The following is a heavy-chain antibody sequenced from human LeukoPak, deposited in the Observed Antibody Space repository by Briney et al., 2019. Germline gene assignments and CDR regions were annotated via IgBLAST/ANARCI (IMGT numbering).Heavy chain of an antibody. CDR1: GGSINRINYY. V-gene: IGHV4-39*07. J-gene: IGHJ6*03. CDR2: IYYSGST. D-gene: IGHD6-19*01. Sequence: SETLSLTCTVSGGSINRINYYWGWIRQPPGKGLEWIGTIYYSGSTYSNPSLKSRVAISVDTSKNQFSLKLSSVTAADTAVYYCARRVGYSSGWYGVNYYYMDVWGKGTTVTISS. CDR3: ARRVGYSSGWYGVNYYYMDV.